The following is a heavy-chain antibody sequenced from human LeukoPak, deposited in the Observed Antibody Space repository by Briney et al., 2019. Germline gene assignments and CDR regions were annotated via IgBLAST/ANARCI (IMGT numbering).Heavy chain of an antibody. D-gene: IGHD6-19*01. V-gene: IGHV3-33*01. CDR3: VRVAVAGNLNNWFDP. J-gene: IGHJ5*02. CDR2: IWYDGSNK. CDR1: GFTFSNYG. Sequence: QPGRSLRLSCAASGFTFSNYGMHWVRQAPGKGLEWVAVIWYDGSNKYYADSVKGRFPISRDNSKNTLYLQMNSLRAEDTAVYYCVRVAVAGNLNNWFDPWGQGTLVTVSS.